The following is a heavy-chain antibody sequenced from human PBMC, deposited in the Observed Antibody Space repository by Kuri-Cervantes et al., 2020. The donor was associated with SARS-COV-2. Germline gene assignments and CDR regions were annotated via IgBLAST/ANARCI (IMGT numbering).Heavy chain of an antibody. D-gene: IGHD4-17*01. CDR1: GESFSGYY. J-gene: IGHJ6*03. CDR3: AGAYGFLRYIYYMDV. CDR2: VNHRGST. V-gene: IGHV4-34*01. Sequence: SCAFYGESFSGYYWNWIRQSPGKGLRWIGEVNHRGSTNYNPSLKSRVTISVDTSSKQFSLNLSSVTAADTAVYYCAGAYGFLRYIYYMDVWGRGTTVTVSS.